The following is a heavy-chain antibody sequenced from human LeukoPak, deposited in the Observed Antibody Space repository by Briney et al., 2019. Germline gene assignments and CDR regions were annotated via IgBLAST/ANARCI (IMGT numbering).Heavy chain of an antibody. J-gene: IGHJ5*01. CDR1: GFTFSNYW. D-gene: IGHD3-10*01. Sequence: GGSLRLSCTASGFTFSNYWMSWVRQAPSKGLEWVANIKYDGSEKYYVDSVKGRLTISRDNAKNSLYLQMNSLRAEGTAVYYCAREPVRKRWFDSWGQGTLVTVSS. CDR3: AREPVRKRWFDS. CDR2: IKYDGSEK. V-gene: IGHV3-7*03.